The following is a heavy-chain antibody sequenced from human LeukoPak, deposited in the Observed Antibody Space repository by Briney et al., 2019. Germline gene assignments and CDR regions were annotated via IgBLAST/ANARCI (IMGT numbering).Heavy chain of an antibody. CDR2: ISYDGSNK. D-gene: IGHD3-10*01. CDR1: GFSFKSYG. Sequence: GGSLRLSCAASGFSFKSYGMHWIRQAPGKGLEWVAVISYDGSNKYYADSVKGRFTISRDNSKNTLYLQMNSLRAEDTAVYYCAREYYYGSGSYYNDFDYWGQGTLVTVSS. J-gene: IGHJ4*02. CDR3: AREYYYGSGSYYNDFDY. V-gene: IGHV3-30*19.